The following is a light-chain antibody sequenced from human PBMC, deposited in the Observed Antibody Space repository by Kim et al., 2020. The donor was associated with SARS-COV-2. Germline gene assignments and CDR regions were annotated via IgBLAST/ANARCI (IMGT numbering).Light chain of an antibody. J-gene: IGLJ3*02. CDR1: HIVIKG. Sequence: PGKGAGLTCGGKHIVIKGGLWYQQRPGQAPVLVTYYVSDRPSGIPERFSGSNAGNTASLTISRVEAGDEADYYCQVWDSSSDHPVFGGGTQLTVL. V-gene: IGLV3-21*04. CDR2: YVS. CDR3: QVWDSSSDHPV.